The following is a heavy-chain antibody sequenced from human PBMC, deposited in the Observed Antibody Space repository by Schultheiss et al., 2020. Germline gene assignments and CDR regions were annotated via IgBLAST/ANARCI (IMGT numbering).Heavy chain of an antibody. Sequence: SETLSLTCTVSGGSISSYYWSWIRQPPGKGLEWIGYIYYSGSTNYNPSLKSRVTISVDTSKNQFSLKLSSVTAADTAVYYCARLGYCSSTSCYMNWFDPWGQGTLVT. CDR2: IYYSGST. V-gene: IGHV4-59*08. D-gene: IGHD2-2*02. CDR1: GGSISSYY. J-gene: IGHJ5*02. CDR3: ARLGYCSSTSCYMNWFDP.